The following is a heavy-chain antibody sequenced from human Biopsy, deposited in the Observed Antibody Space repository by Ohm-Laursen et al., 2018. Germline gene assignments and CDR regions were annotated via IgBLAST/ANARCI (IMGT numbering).Heavy chain of an antibody. Sequence: SDTLSLTCTVSGDSISSYYWSWIRQPPGKGLEWIGYVYYTGGTDYNPSLASRVTFSVDMSKSQFSLKLYSVTAADTAVYYCARVEAGTYDALDIWGQGTLVAVSA. CDR3: ARVEAGTYDALDI. CDR2: VYYTGGT. D-gene: IGHD1-26*01. J-gene: IGHJ3*02. V-gene: IGHV4-59*07. CDR1: GDSISSYY.